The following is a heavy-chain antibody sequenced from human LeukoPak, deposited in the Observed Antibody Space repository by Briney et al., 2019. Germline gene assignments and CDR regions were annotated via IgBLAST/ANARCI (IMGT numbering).Heavy chain of an antibody. CDR2: IYHSGST. CDR3: ARAYSPVAAGSGWEYYYYYMDV. J-gene: IGHJ6*03. CDR1: GYSISSGYY. Sequence: SETLSLTCTVSGYSISSGYYWGWIRQPPGKGLEWIGSIYHSGSTYYNPSLKSRVTISVDTSKNQFSLKLSSVTAADTAVYYCARAYSPVAAGSGWEYYYYYMDVWGKGTTVTVSS. D-gene: IGHD6-13*01. V-gene: IGHV4-38-2*02.